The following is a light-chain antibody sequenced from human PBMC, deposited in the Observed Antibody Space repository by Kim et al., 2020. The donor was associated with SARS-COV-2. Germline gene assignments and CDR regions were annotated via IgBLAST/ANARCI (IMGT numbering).Light chain of an antibody. CDR3: SSYTSMSSLGV. J-gene: IGLJ3*02. V-gene: IGLV2-14*03. Sequence: QSALTQPASVSGSPGQSITISCTGTSSDVGSYNYVSWYQQHPGKAPKLMIYDVSNRPSGVSTRFSGSKSGNTASLTISGLQAEDEADYYCSSYTSMSSLGVFGGGTKVTVL. CDR1: SSDVGSYNY. CDR2: DVS.